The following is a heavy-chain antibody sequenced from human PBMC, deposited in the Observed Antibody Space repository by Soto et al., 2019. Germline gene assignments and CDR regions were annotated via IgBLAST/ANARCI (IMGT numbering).Heavy chain of an antibody. J-gene: IGHJ6*02. Sequence: VKVSCKASGDTFRTYSITWMRQAPGRGLEWVGGIIPRSAKSNYAQKFEGRVSMTTDTSTSTASMGLRSLRSDDTAVYYCECICSNRDYRYVIYVCAQRSTVTVS. CDR3: ECICSNRDYRYVIYV. CDR2: IIPRSAKS. V-gene: IGHV1-69*05. D-gene: IGHD5-12*01. CDR1: GDTFRTYS.